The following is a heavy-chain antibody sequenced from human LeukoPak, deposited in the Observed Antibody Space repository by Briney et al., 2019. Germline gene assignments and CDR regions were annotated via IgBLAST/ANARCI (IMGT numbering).Heavy chain of an antibody. Sequence: SGTLSLTCVVSGGSISSYNWWSWVRQPPGKGLEWIGEIYHSGSTNYNSSLKSRVTISLDKSKNQFSLKLSSVTAADTAVYYCATTAAAGTRLAWFDPWGQGTLVTVSS. D-gene: IGHD6-13*01. J-gene: IGHJ5*02. CDR1: GGSISSYNW. V-gene: IGHV4-4*02. CDR3: ATTAAAGTRLAWFDP. CDR2: IYHSGST.